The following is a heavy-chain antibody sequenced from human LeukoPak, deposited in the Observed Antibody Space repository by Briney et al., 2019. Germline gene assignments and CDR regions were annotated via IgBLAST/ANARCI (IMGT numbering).Heavy chain of an antibody. D-gene: IGHD3-22*01. Sequence: PSETLSLTCAVYGGSFSGYYWSWIRQPPGKGLEWIGEINHSGSTNYNPSLKSRVTISVDTSKKQFSLKLSSVTAADTADCVTNYFDSSGPKKNYWGQGTLVTVSS. CDR1: GGSFSGYY. CDR2: INHSGST. V-gene: IGHV4-34*01. CDR3: NYFDSSGPKKNY. J-gene: IGHJ4*02.